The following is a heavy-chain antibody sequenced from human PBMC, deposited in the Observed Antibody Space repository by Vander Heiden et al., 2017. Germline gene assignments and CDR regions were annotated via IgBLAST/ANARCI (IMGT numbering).Heavy chain of an antibody. CDR1: VYSISSGYY. CDR2: IYHSGST. CDR3: ARVVRGEWYFDL. V-gene: IGHV4-38-2*01. D-gene: IGHD3-10*01. J-gene: IGHJ2*01. Sequence: QVQLQESGPGLVQPSETLSLTCAVSVYSISSGYYWGWIRQPPGKGLEWIGSIYHSGSTYYNPSLKSRVTISVDTSKNQFSLKLSSVTAANTAVYYCARVVRGEWYFDLWGRGTLVTVSS.